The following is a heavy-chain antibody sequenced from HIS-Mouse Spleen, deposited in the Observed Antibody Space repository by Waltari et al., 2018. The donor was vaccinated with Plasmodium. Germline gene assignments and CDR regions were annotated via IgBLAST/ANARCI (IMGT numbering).Heavy chain of an antibody. V-gene: IGHV4-38-2*02. D-gene: IGHD6-6*01. CDR2: IYHSGST. J-gene: IGHJ6*04. CDR3: ARAESSIAARHYYYYGMDV. CDR1: GYSISSGYY. Sequence: QVQLQESGPGLVKPSETLSLTCTVSGYSISSGYYWGWIRQPPGKGLEWIGSIYHSGSTYDNPSLQSRVTISLDPPTSQCSRKLSSVTAADTAVYYCARAESSIAARHYYYYGMDVWGKGTTVTVSS.